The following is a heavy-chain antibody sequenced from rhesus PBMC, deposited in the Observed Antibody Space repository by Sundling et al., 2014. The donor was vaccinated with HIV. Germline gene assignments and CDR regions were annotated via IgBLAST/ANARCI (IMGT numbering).Heavy chain of an antibody. V-gene: IGHV4-160*01. CDR3: VRERVWIADGPSDY. Sequence: QVQLQESGPGLVKPSETLSLTCAVSGGSISSNYWSWIRQPPGKGLEWIGYIYGSGGSTYYNPSLKSRVTISTDTSKNHFSLKLTSVTAADTAVYYCVRERVWIADGPSDYWGQGVLVTVSS. CDR2: IYGSGGST. CDR1: GGSISSNY. J-gene: IGHJ4*01. D-gene: IGHD6-13*01.